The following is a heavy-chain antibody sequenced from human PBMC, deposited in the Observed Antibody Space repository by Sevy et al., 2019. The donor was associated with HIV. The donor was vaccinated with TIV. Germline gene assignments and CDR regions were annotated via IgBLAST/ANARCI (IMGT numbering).Heavy chain of an antibody. CDR2: IIPIFGTA. V-gene: IGHV1-69*13. D-gene: IGHD5-12*01. J-gene: IGHJ5*02. CDR3: AGGSGSKTWFDP. Sequence: SVKVSCKTSGGTFSSYAISWVRQAPGQGLEWMGGIIPIFGTANYAQKFQGRVTITADESTSTAYMDLSSLRSEDTAGYYCAGGSGSKTWFDPWGQGTLVTVSS. CDR1: GGTFSSYA.